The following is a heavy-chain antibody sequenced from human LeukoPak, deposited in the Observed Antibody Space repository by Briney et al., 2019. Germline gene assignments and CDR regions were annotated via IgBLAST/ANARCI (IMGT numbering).Heavy chain of an antibody. Sequence: ASVKVSCKASGYTFTSYGISWVRQAPGQGLEWMGWISAYNGNTNYAQKLQGRVTMTTDTSTSTAYMELRSLRSDDTAVYYCARTPYSSDWLGYNWFDPWGQGTLVTVSS. J-gene: IGHJ5*02. CDR1: GYTFTSYG. V-gene: IGHV1-18*01. CDR2: ISAYNGNT. CDR3: ARTPYSSDWLGYNWFDP. D-gene: IGHD6-19*01.